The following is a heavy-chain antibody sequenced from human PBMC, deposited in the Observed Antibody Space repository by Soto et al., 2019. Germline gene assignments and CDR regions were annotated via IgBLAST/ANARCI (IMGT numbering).Heavy chain of an antibody. D-gene: IGHD3-3*01. CDR1: GGSISSSSYY. V-gene: IGHV4-39*01. CDR3: ARRSTIFGVVIIYYFDY. Sequence: SETLSLTCTVSGGSISSSSYYWGWIRQPPGKGLEWIGSIYYSGSTYYNPSLKSRVTISVDTSKNQFSLKLSSVTAADTAVYYCARRSTIFGVVIIYYFDYWGQGTLVTVSS. CDR2: IYYSGST. J-gene: IGHJ4*02.